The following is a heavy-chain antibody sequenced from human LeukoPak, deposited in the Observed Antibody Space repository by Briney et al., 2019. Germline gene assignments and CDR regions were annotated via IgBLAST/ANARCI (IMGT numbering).Heavy chain of an antibody. CDR2: IWYDGSNK. J-gene: IGHJ4*02. CDR1: GFTFSSYG. Sequence: GRSLRLSCAASGFTFSSYGMHWVRQAPGKGLEWVAVIWYDGSNKYYADSVKGRFTISRDNSKNTLYLQMNSLRAEDPAVYYCARAYYYGSGRVFDYWGQGTLVTVST. V-gene: IGHV3-33*01. CDR3: ARAYYYGSGRVFDY. D-gene: IGHD3-10*01.